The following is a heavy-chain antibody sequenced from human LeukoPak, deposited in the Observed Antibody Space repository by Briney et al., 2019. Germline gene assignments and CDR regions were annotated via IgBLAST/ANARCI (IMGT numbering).Heavy chain of an antibody. CDR3: VKGSDSSGYYNFDY. CDR1: GFTFSGYP. D-gene: IGHD3-22*01. CDR2: ISYDGSNK. Sequence: GKSLRLSCAASGFTFSGYPIHWVRQAPGKGLEWVAVISYDGSNKYYADSVKDRFTISRDNSKNTLYLQMSSLRAEDTAVYYCVKGSDSSGYYNFDYWGQGTLVTVSS. J-gene: IGHJ4*02. V-gene: IGHV3-30-3*02.